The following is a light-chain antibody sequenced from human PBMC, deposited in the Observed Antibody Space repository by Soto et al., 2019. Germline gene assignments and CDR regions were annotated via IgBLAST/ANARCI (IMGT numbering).Light chain of an antibody. CDR2: DVT. CDR3: SSYTSSSTLVI. V-gene: IGLV2-14*01. J-gene: IGLJ2*01. Sequence: QSALTQPASVSGSPRQSITISSTGTNSDVGFYDYVSWYQQYPGKAPKLMIYDVTKRPSGVSNRFSGSKSGNTASLTISGLQAEDEADYYCSSYTSSSTLVIFGGGTKLTVL. CDR1: NSDVGFYDY.